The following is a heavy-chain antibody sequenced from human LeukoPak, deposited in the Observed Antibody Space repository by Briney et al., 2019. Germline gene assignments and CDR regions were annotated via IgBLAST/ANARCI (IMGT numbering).Heavy chain of an antibody. V-gene: IGHV3-30*03. D-gene: IGHD5-18*01. J-gene: IGHJ4*02. Sequence: GGSLRLSCAASGFTFSSYGMHWVRQAPGKGLEWVAVISYDGSNKYYADSVKGRFTISRDNSKNTLYLQMNSLRAEDTAVYYCARHLGYSLDYWGQGALVTVSS. CDR2: ISYDGSNK. CDR3: ARHLGYSLDY. CDR1: GFTFSSYG.